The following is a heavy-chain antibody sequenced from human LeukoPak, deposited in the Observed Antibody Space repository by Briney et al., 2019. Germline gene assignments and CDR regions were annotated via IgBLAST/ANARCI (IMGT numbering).Heavy chain of an antibody. CDR1: GGSISSFY. J-gene: IGHJ4*02. Sequence: PSETLSLTCTVSGGSISSFYWSWIRQPPGMGLEWIGSIYHTGSTYYNPSLKSRVTISVDTSKNQFSLKLSSVTAADTAVYYCARVPSTNYYDSSGYWGYFDYWGQGTLVTVSS. V-gene: IGHV4-59*04. CDR2: IYHTGST. D-gene: IGHD3-22*01. CDR3: ARVPSTNYYDSSGYWGYFDY.